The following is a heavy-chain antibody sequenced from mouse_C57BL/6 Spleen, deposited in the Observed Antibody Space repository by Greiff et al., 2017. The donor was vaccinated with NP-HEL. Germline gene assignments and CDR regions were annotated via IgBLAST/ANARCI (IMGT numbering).Heavy chain of an antibody. CDR2: ISDGGSYT. V-gene: IGHV5-4*01. CDR3: ARDGYDYDRAY. Sequence: EVQVVESGGGLVKPGGSLKLSCAASGFTFSSYAMSWVRQTPEKRLEWVATISDGGSYTYYPDNVKGRFTISRDNAKNNLYLQMSHLKSEDTAMYYWARDGYDYDRAYWGQGTLVTVAA. CDR1: GFTFSSYA. D-gene: IGHD2-4*01. J-gene: IGHJ3*01.